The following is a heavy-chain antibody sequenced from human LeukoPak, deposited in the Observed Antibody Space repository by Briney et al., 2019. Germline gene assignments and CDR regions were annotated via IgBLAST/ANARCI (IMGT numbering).Heavy chain of an antibody. D-gene: IGHD6-13*01. CDR3: ARSGQQLVRGAFDY. CDR2: IIPIFGTA. Sequence: ASVKVSCKASGGTFSSYAISWVRQAPGQGLEWTGGIIPIFGTANYAQKFQGRVTITADKSTSTAYMELSSLRSEDTAVYYCARSGQQLVRGAFDYWGQGTLVTVSS. J-gene: IGHJ4*02. CDR1: GGTFSSYA. V-gene: IGHV1-69*06.